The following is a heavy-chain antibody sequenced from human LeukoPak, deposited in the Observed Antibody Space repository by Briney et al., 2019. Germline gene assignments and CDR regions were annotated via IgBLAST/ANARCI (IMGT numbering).Heavy chain of an antibody. V-gene: IGHV4-59*01. D-gene: IGHD3-22*01. CDR1: GGSISSYY. Sequence: SETLSLTCTVSGGSISSYYWSWIRQPPGKGLEWIGYIYYSGSTNYNPSLKSRVTISVDTSKNQFSLKLSSVTAADTAVYYCARDFAQYYYDSSGPRVFDIWGQGTMVTVSS. CDR2: IYYSGST. CDR3: ARDFAQYYYDSSGPRVFDI. J-gene: IGHJ3*02.